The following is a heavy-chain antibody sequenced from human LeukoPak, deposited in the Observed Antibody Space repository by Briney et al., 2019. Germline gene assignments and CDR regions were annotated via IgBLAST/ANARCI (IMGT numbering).Heavy chain of an antibody. CDR2: VHHSGGT. J-gene: IGHJ4*02. V-gene: IGHV4-59*01. D-gene: IGHD3-22*01. Sequence: SETLSLTCSVSPASISSYYWSWIRQPPGKGLEWIGFVHHSGGTNYNPSLSSRVTLSIDRSKNQFSMNLKSVTAADTAVYYCARTVDHYDSNGFFLYYFDYWGQGALVTVSS. CDR1: PASISSYY. CDR3: ARTVDHYDSNGFFLYYFDY.